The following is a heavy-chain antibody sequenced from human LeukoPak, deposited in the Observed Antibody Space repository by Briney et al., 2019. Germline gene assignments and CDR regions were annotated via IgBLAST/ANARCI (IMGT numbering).Heavy chain of an antibody. V-gene: IGHV3-48*04. CDR3: ARIPSGYTLGYGYYYYYMDV. CDR2: ISTSSSTI. D-gene: IGHD5-18*01. CDR1: GFTFSDYT. J-gene: IGHJ6*03. Sequence: PGGSLRLSCGVSGFTFSDYTMTWVRQAPGKGLEWVSYISTSSSTIYYADSVKGRFTISRDNTKNSLYLQMNSLRAEDTAVYYCARIPSGYTLGYGYYYYYMDVWGKGATVTVSS.